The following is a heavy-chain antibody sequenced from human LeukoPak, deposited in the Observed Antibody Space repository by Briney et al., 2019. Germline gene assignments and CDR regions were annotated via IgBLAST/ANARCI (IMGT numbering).Heavy chain of an antibody. D-gene: IGHD2-2*01. CDR3: ASASPYCSSTSCPGDYFDY. V-gene: IGHV3-30*04. CDR1: GFTFSSYA. CDR2: ISYDGSIK. J-gene: IGHJ4*02. Sequence: GRSLRLSCAASGFTFSSYAMHWVRQAPGKGLEWVAVISYDGSIKYYADSVKGRFTISRDNSKNTLYLQMNSLRAEDTAVYYCASASPYCSSTSCPGDYFDYWGQGTLVTVSS.